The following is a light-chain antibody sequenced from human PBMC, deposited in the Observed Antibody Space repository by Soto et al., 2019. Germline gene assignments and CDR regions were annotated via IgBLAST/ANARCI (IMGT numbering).Light chain of an antibody. CDR2: DVI. J-gene: IGLJ1*01. CDR1: RSDVGGYDY. CDR3: CSYAGSYSYV. Sequence: QSALTQPRSVSGSPGQSVSISCTGARSDVGGYDYVSWYQQHPDKAPKVIIYDVIKRPSGVPDRFSGSKSGNTASLTISGLQSGDEADYYCCSYAGSYSYVFGPGTKLTVL. V-gene: IGLV2-11*01.